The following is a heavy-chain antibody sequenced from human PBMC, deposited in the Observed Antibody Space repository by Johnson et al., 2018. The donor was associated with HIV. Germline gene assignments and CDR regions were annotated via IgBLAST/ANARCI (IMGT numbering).Heavy chain of an antibody. V-gene: IGHV3-30-3*01. Sequence: QVRLVESGGGLVQPGGSLKLSCAASGFTFRGSAMHWVRQASGRGLEWVALISYDGSNKYYAVSVKGRFTISRDNSKNQLYLQMNSRRAEDTAVFYCAREGDGGAFDIWGQGTMVIVSS. CDR2: ISYDGSNK. J-gene: IGHJ3*02. CDR3: AREGDGGAFDI. D-gene: IGHD3-16*01. CDR1: GFTFRGSA.